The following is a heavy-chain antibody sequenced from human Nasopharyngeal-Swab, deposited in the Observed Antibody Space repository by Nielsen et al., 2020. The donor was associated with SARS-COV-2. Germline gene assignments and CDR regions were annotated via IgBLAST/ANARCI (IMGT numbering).Heavy chain of an antibody. D-gene: IGHD2-15*01. Sequence: VRQMPGKGLEWVSFISNSASSIYYADSVKGRFTVSRDNAKNSLNLQMNSLRAEDTALYYCARLAARDILFDSWGQGTLVTVSS. J-gene: IGHJ4*02. V-gene: IGHV3-48*03. CDR2: ISNSASSI. CDR3: ARLAARDILFDS.